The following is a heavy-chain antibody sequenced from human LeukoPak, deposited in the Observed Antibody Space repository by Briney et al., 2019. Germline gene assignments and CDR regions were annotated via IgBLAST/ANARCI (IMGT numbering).Heavy chain of an antibody. V-gene: IGHV1-2*02. CDR2: INPNSGDT. CDR3: ARDLYSISRDWFDP. CDR1: GYTFTGYY. Sequence: ASVKVSCKASGYTFTGYYMHWVRQAPGQGLEWMGWINPNSGDTNYAQRFQDRVTMTRDTSISTAYMELSRLRSDDTAVYYCARDLYSISRDWFDPWGQGTLVTVSS. J-gene: IGHJ5*02. D-gene: IGHD3-3*02.